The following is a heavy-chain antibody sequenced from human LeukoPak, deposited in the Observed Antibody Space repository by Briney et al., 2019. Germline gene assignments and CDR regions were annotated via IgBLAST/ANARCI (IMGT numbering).Heavy chain of an antibody. CDR1: GFTFSSYS. Sequence: GGSLRLSCVASGFTFSSYSMYWVRQAPGRGLEWVSSISSSSSYIYYADSVKGRFTISRDNAKNSLYLQMNSLRAEDTAVYYCARGGATTSQFDYWGQGTLVTVSS. J-gene: IGHJ4*02. CDR3: ARGGATTSQFDY. D-gene: IGHD1-26*01. CDR2: ISSSSSYI. V-gene: IGHV3-21*01.